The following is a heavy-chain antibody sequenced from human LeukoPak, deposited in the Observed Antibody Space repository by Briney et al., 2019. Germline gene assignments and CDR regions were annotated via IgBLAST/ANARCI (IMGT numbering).Heavy chain of an antibody. CDR1: GFTFSSYV. Sequence: GGSLRLSCAASGFTFSSYVMSWVRQTPGKGLECVSVISGSGTNTHYADSVKGRFTISRDNSKNTLYLQMNSLRAEDTAVYYCARGQKYCSSTSCFLHWFDPWGQGTLVTVSS. CDR2: ISGSGTNT. CDR3: ARGQKYCSSTSCFLHWFDP. V-gene: IGHV3-23*01. J-gene: IGHJ5*02. D-gene: IGHD2-2*01.